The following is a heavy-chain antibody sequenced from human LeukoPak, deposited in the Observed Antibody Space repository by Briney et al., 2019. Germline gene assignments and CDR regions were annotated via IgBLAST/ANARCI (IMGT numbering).Heavy chain of an antibody. D-gene: IGHD6-19*01. CDR2: IYSGGST. CDR3: AKTGVSNGWYPVADY. V-gene: IGHV3-66*01. J-gene: IGHJ4*03. CDR1: GFTVSSNY. Sequence: GGSLRLSCAASGFTVSSNYMSWVRQAPGKGLEWVSVIYSGGSTYYADSVKGRFAISRDNSKNTLYLQMNSLRAEDTAVYYCAKTGVSNGWYPVADYWGPGTPGT.